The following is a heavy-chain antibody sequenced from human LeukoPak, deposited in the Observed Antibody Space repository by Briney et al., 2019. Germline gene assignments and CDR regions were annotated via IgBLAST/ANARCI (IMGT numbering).Heavy chain of an antibody. CDR1: EFTFENYW. D-gene: IGHD6-13*01. CDR2: IRQDGNEF. J-gene: IGHJ4*02. V-gene: IGHV3-7*01. Sequence: GGSLRLSCAASEFTFENYWMSWVRQVPGKGPEWVANIRQDGNEFYYVDSVKGRFTISRDNAKNTLYLQMNSLRAEDTAVYYCARLHSSSWYVEDYWGQGTLVTVSS. CDR3: ARLHSSSWYVEDY.